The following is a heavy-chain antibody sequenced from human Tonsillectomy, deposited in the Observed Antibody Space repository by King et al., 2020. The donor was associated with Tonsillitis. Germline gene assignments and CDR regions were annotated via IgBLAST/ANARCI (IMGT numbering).Heavy chain of an antibody. CDR1: GFTFSSYS. CDR3: ARGVSSGWNLDLSFDY. CDR2: IKSTSSYI. D-gene: IGHD6-19*01. V-gene: IGHV3-21*01. J-gene: IGHJ4*02. Sequence: VQLVESGGGLVKPGGSLRLSCAASGFTFSSYSMNWVRQAPGKGLEWVSSIKSTSSYIYYADSLKGRFIISRANAMNSLYLQMNSLRAEDTAVYYCARGVSSGWNLDLSFDYWGQGTLVTVSS.